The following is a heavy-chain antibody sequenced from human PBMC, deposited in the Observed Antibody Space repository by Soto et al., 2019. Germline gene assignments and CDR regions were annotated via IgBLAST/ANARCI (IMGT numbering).Heavy chain of an antibody. CDR1: GFTFSGSA. CDR3: TAPLEYSSGWYDY. CDR2: IRSKANSYAT. V-gene: IGHV3-73*01. J-gene: IGHJ4*02. D-gene: IGHD6-19*01. Sequence: GGSLRLSCAASGFTFSGSAMHWVRQAFGKGLEWVGRIRSKANSYATAYAASVKGRFTISRDDSKNTAYLQMNSLKTEDTAVYYCTAPLEYSSGWYDYWGQGTLVTVSS.